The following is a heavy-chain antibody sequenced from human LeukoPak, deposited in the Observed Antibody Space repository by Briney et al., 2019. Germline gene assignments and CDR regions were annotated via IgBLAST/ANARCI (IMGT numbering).Heavy chain of an antibody. J-gene: IGHJ4*02. D-gene: IGHD5-24*01. CDR3: ARDSIRDGTNSGFDY. CDR1: GGTFSSYA. V-gene: IGHV1-69*05. CDR2: IIPIFGTA. Sequence: GASVKVSCKASGGTFSSYAISWVRQAPGQGLEWMGRIIPIFGTANYAQKFQGRVTITTDESTSTAYMELSSLRPEDTAVYYCARDSIRDGTNSGFDYWGQGTLVTVSS.